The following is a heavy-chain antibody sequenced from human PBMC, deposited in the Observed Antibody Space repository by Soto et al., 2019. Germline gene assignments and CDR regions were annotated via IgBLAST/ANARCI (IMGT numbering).Heavy chain of an antibody. Sequence: ASVKVSCKASGGTFSSYAISWVRQAPGQGLEWMGGIIPIFGTANYAQKFQGRVTITADESTSTAYMELSSLRSEDTAVYYCARVKDFRSGYWYYFDYWGQGTLVTVSS. J-gene: IGHJ4*02. CDR1: GGTFSSYA. D-gene: IGHD3-3*01. CDR2: IIPIFGTA. V-gene: IGHV1-69*13. CDR3: ARVKDFRSGYWYYFDY.